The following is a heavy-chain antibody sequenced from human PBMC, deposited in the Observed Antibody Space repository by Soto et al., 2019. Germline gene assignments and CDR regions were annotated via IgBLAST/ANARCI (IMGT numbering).Heavy chain of an antibody. CDR1: GFTFSSYW. J-gene: IGHJ6*03. Sequence: GGSLRLSCAASGFTFSSYWMSWVRQAPGKGLEWVANIKQDGSEKYYVDSVKGRFTISRDNAKNSLYLQMNSMRAEDTAVYYCARANGVLRFLEWLATHYYYYMDVWGKGTTVTVSS. V-gene: IGHV3-7*01. CDR2: IKQDGSEK. CDR3: ARANGVLRFLEWLATHYYYYMDV. D-gene: IGHD3-3*01.